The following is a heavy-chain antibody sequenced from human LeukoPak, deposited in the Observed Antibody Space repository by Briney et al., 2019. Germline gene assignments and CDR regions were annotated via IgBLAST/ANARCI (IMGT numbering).Heavy chain of an antibody. D-gene: IGHD2-15*01. CDR3: ARPAVVAWGYFDY. CDR2: IYYSGST. CDR1: GGSFSSSSYY. V-gene: IGHV4-39*01. J-gene: IGHJ4*02. Sequence: SETLSLTCTVSGGSFSSSSYYWGWIRQPPGKGLEWIGSIYYSGSTYYNPSLKSRVTISVDTSKNQFSLKLSSVTAADTAVYYCARPAVVAWGYFDYWGQGTLVTVSS.